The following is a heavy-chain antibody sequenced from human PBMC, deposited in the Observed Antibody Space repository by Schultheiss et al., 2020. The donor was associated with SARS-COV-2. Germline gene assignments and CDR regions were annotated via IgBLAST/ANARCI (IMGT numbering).Heavy chain of an antibody. CDR1: GGSVSSGGYY. V-gene: IGHV4-31*03. Sequence: SETLSLTCTVSGGSVSSGGYYWTWIRQYPGKGLEWIGFIYYSGSTYYNPSLKSRVSMSVDSSKKQFSLKLSSVTAADTAVYYCARSRTKYQLLYYYYGMDVWGQGTTVTVSS. CDR3: ARSRTKYQLLYYYYGMDV. J-gene: IGHJ6*02. D-gene: IGHD2-2*01. CDR2: IYYSGST.